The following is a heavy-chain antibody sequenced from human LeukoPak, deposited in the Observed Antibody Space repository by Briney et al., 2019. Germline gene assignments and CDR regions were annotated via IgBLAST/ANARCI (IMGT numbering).Heavy chain of an antibody. J-gene: IGHJ4*02. CDR3: ARGGDHYYDSSGYPIDY. Sequence: ASVKVSCKASGYTFTSYDINWVRQATGQGLEWMGWMNPNSGSTGYAQKFQGRVTMTRNTSISTASMELSSLRSEDTAVYYCARGGDHYYDSSGYPIDYWGQGTLVTVSS. CDR1: GYTFTSYD. D-gene: IGHD3-22*01. V-gene: IGHV1-8*01. CDR2: MNPNSGST.